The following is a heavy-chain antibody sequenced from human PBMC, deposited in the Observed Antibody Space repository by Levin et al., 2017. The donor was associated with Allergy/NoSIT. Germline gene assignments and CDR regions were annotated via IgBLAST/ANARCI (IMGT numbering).Heavy chain of an antibody. J-gene: IGHJ4*02. Sequence: GESLKISCAASGIAFSTSSMSWVRQAPGKGLEWVSYISGDSSRTFYADSVKGRFTISRDNAKNSVYLQMDSLRAEDTALYFCARRVYNWNDGFDYWGQGTLVTVSS. V-gene: IGHV3-48*01. CDR3: ARRVYNWNDGFDY. CDR1: GIAFSTSS. CDR2: ISGDSSRT. D-gene: IGHD1-1*01.